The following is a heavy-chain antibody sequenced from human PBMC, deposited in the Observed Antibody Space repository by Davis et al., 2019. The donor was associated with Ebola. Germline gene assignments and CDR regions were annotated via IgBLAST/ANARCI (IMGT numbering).Heavy chain of an antibody. J-gene: IGHJ6*04. D-gene: IGHD4-23*01. CDR2: ISSSSRYK. Sequence: GESLKISCTDSVITFSSYAMTWVRQAPGKGLEWVSAISSSSRYKYYADSLKGRFTISRDNAKNSLFLQMNSLRAEDTAVYYCARDPVDPESDYYFYGMDLWGKGTTVTVSS. V-gene: IGHV3-21*01. CDR3: ARDPVDPESDYYFYGMDL. CDR1: VITFSSYA.